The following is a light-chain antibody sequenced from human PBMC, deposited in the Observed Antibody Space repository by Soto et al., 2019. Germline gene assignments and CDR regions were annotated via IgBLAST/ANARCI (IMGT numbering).Light chain of an antibody. J-gene: IGLJ1*01. V-gene: IGLV2-23*01. CDR1: SSDVGAYNS. CDR2: KGT. Sequence: LAQPASVSGSPGQSVTISCTGTSSDVGAYNSVSWYQQHPGKAPQLMIYKGTQRPSGVSNRFSGSTAGNAASLTISGLQAGDEADYFCCSSAPESTYVFGTGTKVTVL. CDR3: CSSAPESTYV.